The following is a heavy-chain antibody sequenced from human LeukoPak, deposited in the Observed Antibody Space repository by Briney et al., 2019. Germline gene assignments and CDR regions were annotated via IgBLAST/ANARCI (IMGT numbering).Heavy chain of an antibody. D-gene: IGHD4-23*01. CDR1: GGSISSGGYY. J-gene: IGHJ4*02. CDR2: IYYSGST. V-gene: IGHV4-31*03. Sequence: SETLSLTCTVSGGSISSGGYYWSWIRQHPGKGLGWIGYIYYSGSTYYNPSLKSRVTISVDTSKNQFSLKLSSVTAADTAVYYCARVLWSGGNGLDYWGQGTLVTVSS. CDR3: ARVLWSGGNGLDY.